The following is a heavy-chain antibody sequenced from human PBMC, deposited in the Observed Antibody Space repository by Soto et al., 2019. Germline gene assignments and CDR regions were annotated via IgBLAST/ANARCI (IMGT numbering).Heavy chain of an antibody. CDR2: ISYDGSNK. J-gene: IGHJ6*02. D-gene: IGHD2-2*02. CDR3: ARDMVTVVVVPAAIRPYYYYGMDV. CDR1: GFTFSSYA. Sequence: QVQLVESGGGVVQPGRSLRLSCAASGFTFSSYAMHWVRQAPGKGLEWVAVISYDGSNKYYADSVKGRFTISRDNSKNTLYLQMNSPRAEDTAVYYCARDMVTVVVVPAAIRPYYYYGMDVWGQGTTVTVSS. V-gene: IGHV3-30-3*01.